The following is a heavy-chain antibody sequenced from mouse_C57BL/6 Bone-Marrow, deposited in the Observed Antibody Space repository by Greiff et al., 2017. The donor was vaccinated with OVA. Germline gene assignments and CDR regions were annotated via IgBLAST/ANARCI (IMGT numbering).Heavy chain of an antibody. CDR1: GYTFTSYW. CDR2: IYPGNSDT. V-gene: IGHV1-5*01. Sequence: EVQLQQSGTVLARPGASVKMSCKTSGYTFTSYWMHWVKQRPGQGLEWIGAIYPGNSDTSYNQQFKGKATLTAVTSASTAYMELSSLTNEDSAVYYCTRACISVFAYWGQGTLVTVSA. J-gene: IGHJ3*01. CDR3: TRACISVFAY.